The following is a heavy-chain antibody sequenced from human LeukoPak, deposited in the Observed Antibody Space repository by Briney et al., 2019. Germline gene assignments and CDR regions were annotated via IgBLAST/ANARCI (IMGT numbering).Heavy chain of an antibody. CDR1: GGSISSSSYY. V-gene: IGHV4-39*01. CDR2: IYYSGST. D-gene: IGHD5-18*01. J-gene: IGHJ4*02. CDR3: ARHRDTAISKFSY. Sequence: PSETLSLTCTVSGGSISSSSYYWGWIRQPPGKGLEWIGSIYYSGSTYYNPSLKSRVIISVDTSKNQFSLKLSSVTAADTAVYYCARHRDTAISKFSYWGQGTLVTVSS.